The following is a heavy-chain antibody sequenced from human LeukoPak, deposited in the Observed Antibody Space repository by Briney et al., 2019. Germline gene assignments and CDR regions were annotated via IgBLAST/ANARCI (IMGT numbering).Heavy chain of an antibody. V-gene: IGHV4-38-2*02. D-gene: IGHD3-22*01. CDR3: ARDSRYYYDSSGFDY. CDR2: IYYSGST. J-gene: IGHJ4*02. CDR1: GYSISSGYF. Sequence: SETLSLTCTVSGYSISSGYFWGWIRQPPGKGLEWIGSIYYSGSTYYNPSLKSRVTISVDTSKNQFSLKLSSVTAADTAVYYCARDSRYYYDSSGFDYWGQGTLVTVSS.